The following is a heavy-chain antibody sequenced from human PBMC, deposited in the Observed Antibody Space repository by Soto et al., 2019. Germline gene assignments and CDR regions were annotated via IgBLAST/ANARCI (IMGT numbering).Heavy chain of an antibody. J-gene: IGHJ4*02. CDR1: GVSLSKARKG. V-gene: IGHV2-26*01. CDR2: IFSNDEK. D-gene: IGHD6-13*01. CDR3: ARTPGIAAAGIYDY. Sequence: GPTLVKPTETPTLTCTLSGVSLSKARKGVSWIRQPPGKALEWLAHIFSNDEKSYSTSLKSRLTISKDTSKSQVVLTMTNMDPVDTATYYCARTPGIAAAGIYDYWGQGTLVTVPS.